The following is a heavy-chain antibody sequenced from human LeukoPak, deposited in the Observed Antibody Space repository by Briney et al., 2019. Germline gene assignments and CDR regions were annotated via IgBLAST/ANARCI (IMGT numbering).Heavy chain of an antibody. CDR2: IYYSGST. Sequence: SQTLSLTCTVSGGSISSGDYYWSWIRLPPGKGLEWIGYIYYSGSTHYNPSLKSRVTISVDTSKNQFSLKLSSVTAADTAVYYCATSYGDYAAAFDIWGQGTMVTVSS. CDR3: ATSYGDYAAAFDI. CDR1: GGSISSGDYY. D-gene: IGHD4-17*01. V-gene: IGHV4-30-4*01. J-gene: IGHJ3*02.